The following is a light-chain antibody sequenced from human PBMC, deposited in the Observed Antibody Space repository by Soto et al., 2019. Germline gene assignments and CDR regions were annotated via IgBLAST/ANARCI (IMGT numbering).Light chain of an antibody. CDR1: SGHSSYI. CDR3: ETWDFNTRV. J-gene: IGLJ3*02. CDR2: LEGSGSY. V-gene: IGLV4-60*02. Sequence: QSVLTQSSSASASLGSSVKLTCTLSSGHSSYIIAWHQQQPGKAPRYLMKLEGSGSYNKGSGVPDRFSGSSSGADRYRTISNLQFEDEADYYCETWDFNTRVFGGGTKLTVL.